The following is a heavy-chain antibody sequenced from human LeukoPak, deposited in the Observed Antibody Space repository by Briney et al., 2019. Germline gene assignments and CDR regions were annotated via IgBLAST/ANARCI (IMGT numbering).Heavy chain of an antibody. D-gene: IGHD6-19*01. Sequence: GGSLRLSCAASGFTFSNYWMHWVRQAPGKGLVWVSRINSDGINTSYADSVKGRFTISRDSAKNSLYLQMNSLRAEDTAVYYCARETWAVAASGAFDIWGQGTMVTISS. CDR1: GFTFSNYW. CDR2: INSDGINT. CDR3: ARETWAVAASGAFDI. V-gene: IGHV3-74*01. J-gene: IGHJ3*02.